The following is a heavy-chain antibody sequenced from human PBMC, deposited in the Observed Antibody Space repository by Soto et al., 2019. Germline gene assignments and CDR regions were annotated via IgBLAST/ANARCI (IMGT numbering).Heavy chain of an antibody. CDR1: GFTFSSYG. CDR2: ISYDGSNK. Sequence: GGSLRLSCAASGFTFSSYGMHWVRQAPGKGLEWVAVISYDGSNKYYADSVKGRFTISRDNSKNTLYLQMNSLRAEDTAVYYCAKALPYSSSWYDLPLYYYYGMDVWGQGTTVT. J-gene: IGHJ6*02. D-gene: IGHD6-13*01. V-gene: IGHV3-30*18. CDR3: AKALPYSSSWYDLPLYYYYGMDV.